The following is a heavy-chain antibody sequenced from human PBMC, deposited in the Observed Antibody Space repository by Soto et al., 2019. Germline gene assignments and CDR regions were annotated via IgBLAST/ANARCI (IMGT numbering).Heavy chain of an antibody. D-gene: IGHD3-22*01. V-gene: IGHV1-69*01. CDR2: IIPIFGTA. J-gene: IGHJ4*02. CDR1: GGTFSSYA. Sequence: QVQLVQSGAEVKKPGSSVKVSCKASGGTFSSYAISWVRQAPGQGLEWMGGIIPIFGTANYAQKFQGRVTITADESTSTAYMELSSLRSEDTAVYYCASWAGGTITMIVVVEYYFDYWGQGTLVTVSS. CDR3: ASWAGGTITMIVVVEYYFDY.